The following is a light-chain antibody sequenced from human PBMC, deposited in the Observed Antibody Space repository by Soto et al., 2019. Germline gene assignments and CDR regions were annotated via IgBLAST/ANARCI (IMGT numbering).Light chain of an antibody. Sequence: DTQMTQSPSTLSASIGDRVTITCRASESIRIWVAWYQQKPGKAPKLLINKASSLESGVPPRFSGSGSGTEFTLTISSLQPDDFATYYCQQYNTHATFGQGTKVDIK. CDR1: ESIRIW. CDR3: QQYNTHAT. CDR2: KAS. V-gene: IGKV1-5*03. J-gene: IGKJ1*01.